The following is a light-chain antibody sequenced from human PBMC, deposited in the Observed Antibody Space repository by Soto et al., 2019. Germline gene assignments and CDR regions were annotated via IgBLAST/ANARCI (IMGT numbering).Light chain of an antibody. CDR3: SSYAHGSIYV. Sequence: QSVLTQPASVSGSPGQSITISCTGTSSDVGGYNYVSWYQQHPGRAPKLIIYDVTNRPSGISNRFSGSKSGNTASLTISGLQTEDEADYYCSSYAHGSIYVFGTGTKVTVL. J-gene: IGLJ1*01. CDR1: SSDVGGYNY. CDR2: DVT. V-gene: IGLV2-14*03.